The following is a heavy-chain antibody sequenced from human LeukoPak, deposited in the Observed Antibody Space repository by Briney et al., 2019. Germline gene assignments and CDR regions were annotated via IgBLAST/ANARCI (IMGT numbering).Heavy chain of an antibody. CDR1: GYTFTDYA. J-gene: IGHJ4*02. CDR2: VNTNTGNP. Sequence: ASVTVSCKPSGYTFTDYAINWVRQAPGRGLEYMGWVNTNTGNPTYAQGFTGRFVFSSDSSVSTAYLQITSLKADDSAIYFCASCNDSSGYFAYWGQGTLVTVSS. CDR3: ASCNDSSGYFAY. V-gene: IGHV7-4-1*02. D-gene: IGHD3-22*01.